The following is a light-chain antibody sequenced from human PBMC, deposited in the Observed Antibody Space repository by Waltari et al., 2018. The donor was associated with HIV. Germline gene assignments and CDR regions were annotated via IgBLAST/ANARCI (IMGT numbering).Light chain of an antibody. V-gene: IGLV6-57*04. J-gene: IGLJ3*02. CDR1: SGNIASNY. CDR2: EDN. Sequence: NFKLTQPLSVSESPGKTVTISCTRSSGNIASNYVQSYQQRPGSAPTTVIYEDNQRPSGVPDRFSGSIDSSSNAASLTISGLKTEDEADYYCQSYDSNDPWVFGGGTKLTVL. CDR3: QSYDSNDPWV.